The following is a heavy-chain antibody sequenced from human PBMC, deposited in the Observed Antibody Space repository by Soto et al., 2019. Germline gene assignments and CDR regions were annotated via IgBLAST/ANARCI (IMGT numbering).Heavy chain of an antibody. CDR2: IYYNELSSSEST. CDR3: ARTGPSYYYHNSGSPGDY. V-gene: IGHV4-30-4*08. J-gene: IGHJ4*02. D-gene: IGHD3-22*01. Sequence: TLSLTCTVSGASIGTGDFYWSWIRQSPGKGLEWLGYIYYNELSSSESTHYNSSLKSRVSISVDTSKNQFSLTLRSMTAADTAVYYCARTGPSYYYHNSGSPGDYWGQGTLVTVSS. CDR1: GASIGTGDFY.